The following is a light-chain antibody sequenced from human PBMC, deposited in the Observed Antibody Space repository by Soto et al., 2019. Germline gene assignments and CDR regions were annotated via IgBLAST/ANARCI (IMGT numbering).Light chain of an antibody. Sequence: EIVLTQSPGTLSLSPGEGDTLSCRASQSISSNSLAWYQQKPGQAPRLLIYGASTRATGIPDRFSGSGSGTDFTLTINRLEPEDFAVYYCQRYGSSPLTFGGGTKVDIK. CDR2: GAS. V-gene: IGKV3-20*01. J-gene: IGKJ4*01. CDR3: QRYGSSPLT. CDR1: QSISSNS.